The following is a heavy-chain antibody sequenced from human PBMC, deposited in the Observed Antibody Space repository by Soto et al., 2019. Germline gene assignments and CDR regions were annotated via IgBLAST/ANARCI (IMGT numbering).Heavy chain of an antibody. V-gene: IGHV4-4*07. CDR3: ASAGQQGYYYYYGMDV. Sequence: SETLSLTCTVSGGSISSYYWSWIGQPAGKGLEWIGRIYTSGSTNYNPSLKSRVTMSVDTSKNQFSLKLSSVTAADTAVYYCASAGQQGYYYYYGMDVWGQGTTVTVSS. CDR1: GGSISSYY. CDR2: IYTSGST. J-gene: IGHJ6*02. D-gene: IGHD6-13*01.